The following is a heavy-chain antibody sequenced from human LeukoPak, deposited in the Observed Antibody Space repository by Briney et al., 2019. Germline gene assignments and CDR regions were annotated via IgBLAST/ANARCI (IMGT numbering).Heavy chain of an antibody. Sequence: SETLSLTCTVSSGSVTGYYWSWIRQPPGKGLEWIAYVYATGTTNYNPSLKTRATISIDTSKNQLSLTLTSLTATDTAVYYCARVGSGGAWFDFWGQGALVSISS. D-gene: IGHD6-19*01. CDR3: ARVGSGGAWFDF. V-gene: IGHV4-59*02. CDR2: VYATGTT. J-gene: IGHJ4*02. CDR1: SGSVTGYY.